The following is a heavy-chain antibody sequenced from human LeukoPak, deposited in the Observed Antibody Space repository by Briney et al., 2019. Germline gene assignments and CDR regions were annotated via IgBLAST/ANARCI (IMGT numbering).Heavy chain of an antibody. CDR2: IYFSGST. CDR1: GGSIRSYY. Sequence: SETLSLTCTVSGGSIRSYYWSWIRQPPGQGLEWIGYIYFSGSTSYNPSLKSRVTISVDRSKNQFSLKLGSVAAADTAVYYCARSYDTNFDYWGQGTLVTVSS. J-gene: IGHJ4*02. D-gene: IGHD3-3*01. CDR3: ARSYDTNFDY. V-gene: IGHV4-59*01.